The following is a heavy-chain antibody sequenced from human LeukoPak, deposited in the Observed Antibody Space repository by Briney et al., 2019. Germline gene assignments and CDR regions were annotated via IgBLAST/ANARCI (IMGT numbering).Heavy chain of an antibody. CDR3: SGRSGFSSIY. J-gene: IGHJ4*02. CDR2: VSASGGST. D-gene: IGHD6-19*01. CDR1: GFTFSSYA. V-gene: IGHV3-23*01. Sequence: PGGSLRLSCAASGFTFSSYAMSWVRQAPGKGLEWVSAVSASGGSTYYADSVKGRFTISRDNAKNLVYLQMNSLRTEDTAVYYCSGRSGFSSIYWGQGTLVTVSS.